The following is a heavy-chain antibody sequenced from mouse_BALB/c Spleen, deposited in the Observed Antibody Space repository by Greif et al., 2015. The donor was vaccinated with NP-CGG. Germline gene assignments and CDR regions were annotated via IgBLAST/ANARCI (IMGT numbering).Heavy chain of an antibody. D-gene: IGHD2-3*01. CDR1: GFAFSSYD. CDR3: ARYDGYYYYAMDY. Sequence: EVKLMESGGGLVKPGGSLKISCAASGFAFSSYDMSWVRQTPEKRLEWVAYISSGGGSTYYPDTVKGRFTISRDNAKNSLDLQMSSLKSEDTAMYYCARYDGYYYYAMDYWGQGTSVTVSS. J-gene: IGHJ4*01. CDR2: ISSGGGST. V-gene: IGHV5-12-1*01.